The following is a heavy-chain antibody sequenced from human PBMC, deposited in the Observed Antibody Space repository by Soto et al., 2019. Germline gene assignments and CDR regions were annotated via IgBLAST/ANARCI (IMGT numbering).Heavy chain of an antibody. D-gene: IGHD2-2*02. CDR2: ISSSSSYI. J-gene: IGHJ5*02. CDR3: ARSPRGVVQAAIHS. Sequence: PGVSLRLSCAASGFTFSSYSMNCVGQAPGKGLEWVSSISSSSSYIYYADSVKGRFTISRDNAKNSLYLQMNSLRAEDTAVYYCARSPRGVVQAAIHSWGQGTLVTVSS. V-gene: IGHV3-21*01. CDR1: GFTFSSYS.